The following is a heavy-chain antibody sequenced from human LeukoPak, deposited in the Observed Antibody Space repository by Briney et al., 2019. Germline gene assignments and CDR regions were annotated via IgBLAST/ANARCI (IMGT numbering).Heavy chain of an antibody. CDR2: ISGSGGST. J-gene: IGHJ4*02. CDR3: AKGGSSGYYQIAPISQEYYFDY. V-gene: IGHV3-23*01. Sequence: PGGSLRLSCAASGFTFSSYAMSWVRQAPGKGLEWVSAISGSGGSTYYADSVKGRFTISRDNSKNTLYLQMNSLRAEGTAVYYCAKGGSSGYYQIAPISQEYYFDYWGQGTLVTVSS. D-gene: IGHD3-22*01. CDR1: GFTFSSYA.